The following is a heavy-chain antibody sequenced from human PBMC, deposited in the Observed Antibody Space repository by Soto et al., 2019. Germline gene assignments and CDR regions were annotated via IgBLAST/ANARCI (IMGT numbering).Heavy chain of an antibody. CDR1: GGSISSSSYY. D-gene: IGHD3-3*01. Sequence: SETLSLTCTVSGGSISSSSYYWGWIRQPPGKGLEWIGYIYYSGTTYYNPSLKSRVTISVDTSKNQFSLNLRSVTAADSAVYYCARLVPAITIGGNNYHPLDAWGQGTTVTVSS. V-gene: IGHV4-39*01. CDR2: IYYSGTT. J-gene: IGHJ6*02. CDR3: ARLVPAITIGGNNYHPLDA.